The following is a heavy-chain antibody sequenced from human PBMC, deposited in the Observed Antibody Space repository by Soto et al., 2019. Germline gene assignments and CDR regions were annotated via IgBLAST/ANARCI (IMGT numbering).Heavy chain of an antibody. J-gene: IGHJ4*02. CDR1: GFTFDDYA. CDR3: AEDRIAVAGPVDY. CDR2: ISWNSGSI. D-gene: IGHD6-19*01. V-gene: IGHV3-9*01. Sequence: VQLVESGGGLVQPGRSLRLSCAASGFTFDDYAMHWVRQAPGKGLEWVSGISWNSGSIGYADSVKGRFTISRDNAKNSLYLQINSLRAEDTALYYCAEDRIAVAGPVDYWGQGTLVTVSS.